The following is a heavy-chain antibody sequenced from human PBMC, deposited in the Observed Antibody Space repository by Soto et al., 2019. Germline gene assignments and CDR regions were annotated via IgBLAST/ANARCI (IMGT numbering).Heavy chain of an antibody. CDR2: ISYDGSNK. V-gene: IGHV3-30*18. D-gene: IGHD3-10*01. Sequence: QVQLVESGGGVVQPGKSLRLSCAGSGFTFSSYGMDWVRQAPGKGLEWVAVISYDGSNKYYADSVKGRFTISRDNSKNTLYLQRSSLRADDTAAYYCAKHRMGAGVRGYFDYWGQGTLVTVSS. J-gene: IGHJ4*02. CDR3: AKHRMGAGVRGYFDY. CDR1: GFTFSSYG.